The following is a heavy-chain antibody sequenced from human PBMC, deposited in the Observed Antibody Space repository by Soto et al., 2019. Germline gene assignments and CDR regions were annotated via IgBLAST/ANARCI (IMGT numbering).Heavy chain of an antibody. Sequence: ASVKVSCKTSGYTFASNEITWVRQAPGQGLEWMGWISAYNGNTNYEQKFQGRVTMTRDTSTRTVYMELRSLTSDDTAIYYCARRKRIDGHADDFDIWGQGTMVTVSS. V-gene: IGHV1-18*04. J-gene: IGHJ3*02. CDR3: ARRKRIDGHADDFDI. CDR2: ISAYNGNT. CDR1: GYTFASNE. D-gene: IGHD1-26*01.